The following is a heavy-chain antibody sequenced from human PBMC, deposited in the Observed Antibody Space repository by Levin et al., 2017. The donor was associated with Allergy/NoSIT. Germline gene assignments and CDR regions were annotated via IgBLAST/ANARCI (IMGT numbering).Heavy chain of an antibody. CDR3: ARHYGSGRGSGLDV. Sequence: LSLTCAASGFNFSTSAMSWVRQAPGKGLEWVSALSPSGGAAYYADSVKGRFTVSRDNSKNTLYLQMNSRRAEDTALYSCARHYGSGRGSGLDVWGQGTTVTVSS. D-gene: IGHD3-10*01. V-gene: IGHV3-23*01. CDR2: LSPSGGAA. CDR1: GFNFSTSA. J-gene: IGHJ6*02.